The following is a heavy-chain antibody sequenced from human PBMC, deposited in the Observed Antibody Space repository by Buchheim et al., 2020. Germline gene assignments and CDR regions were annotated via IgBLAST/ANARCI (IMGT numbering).Heavy chain of an antibody. Sequence: QVQLVESGGGVVQPGGSLRLSCAASGFTFSTTVMHWVRQPPGKGLDWVANISFAASPDYYADAVKGRFPIPRDNSATNLYLQMNSLTVEDTAIYFCVTESPYGRRGLDNWGQGT. CDR1: GFTFSTTV. D-gene: IGHD4-17*01. CDR2: ISFAASPD. V-gene: IGHV3-30*03. CDR3: VTESPYGRRGLDN. J-gene: IGHJ4*02.